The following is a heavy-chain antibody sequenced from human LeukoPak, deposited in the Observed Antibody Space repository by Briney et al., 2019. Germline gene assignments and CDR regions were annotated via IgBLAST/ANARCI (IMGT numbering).Heavy chain of an antibody. V-gene: IGHV3-21*01. CDR3: ARDGGYSYGYYYYYYYMDV. CDR2: ISSSSSYI. J-gene: IGHJ6*03. D-gene: IGHD5-18*01. CDR1: GFTFSSYS. Sequence: PGGSLRLSCAASGFTFSSYSMNWVRQAPGKGLEWVSSISSSSSYIYYADSVKGRFTISRDNAKNSLYLQMNSLRAEDTAVYYCARDGGYSYGYYYYYYYMDVWGKGTTVTISS.